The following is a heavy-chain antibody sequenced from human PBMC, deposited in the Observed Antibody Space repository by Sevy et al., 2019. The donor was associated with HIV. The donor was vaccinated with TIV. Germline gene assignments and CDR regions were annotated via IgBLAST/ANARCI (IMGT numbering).Heavy chain of an antibody. D-gene: IGHD2-15*01. V-gene: IGHV3-30-3*01. Sequence: GSLRLSCVASGFTFSSYAMHWVRQAPGKGLEWVAVISYDGSNKYYAASVKGRFTISRDNSKNTLYLQMNSLRAEDTAVYYCARETPAYCSGGSCYSYLDYWGQGTLVTVSS. J-gene: IGHJ4*02. CDR1: GFTFSSYA. CDR2: ISYDGSNK. CDR3: ARETPAYCSGGSCYSYLDY.